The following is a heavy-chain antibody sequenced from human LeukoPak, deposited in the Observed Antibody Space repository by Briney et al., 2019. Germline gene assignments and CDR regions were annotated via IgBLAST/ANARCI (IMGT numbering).Heavy chain of an antibody. Sequence: PGASVKVSCKASGYTFTSYGITWVRQAPGQGLEWMGWISAYNGNTIYAQSLQGRVTMTTDTSTNTAYMELRSLKSDDTAVYYCARDIGLVRGIIMAHWGQGTQVTVSS. CDR2: ISAYNGNT. V-gene: IGHV1-18*01. D-gene: IGHD3-10*01. J-gene: IGHJ4*02. CDR1: GYTFTSYG. CDR3: ARDIGLVRGIIMAH.